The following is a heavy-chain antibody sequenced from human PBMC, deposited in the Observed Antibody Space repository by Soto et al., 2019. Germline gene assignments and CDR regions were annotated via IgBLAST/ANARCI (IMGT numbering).Heavy chain of an antibody. J-gene: IGHJ5*02. CDR1: GFTVSSNY. CDR3: ARGYCSGGSCYDNNWFDP. Sequence: GSMRLSCAASGFTVSSNYISWVRQAPGKGLEWVSVIYSGGSTYYADSVKGRFTISRDNSKNTLYLQMNSLRAEDTAVYYCARGYCSGGSCYDNNWFDPWGQGTLVTVSS. CDR2: IYSGGST. V-gene: IGHV3-66*01. D-gene: IGHD2-15*01.